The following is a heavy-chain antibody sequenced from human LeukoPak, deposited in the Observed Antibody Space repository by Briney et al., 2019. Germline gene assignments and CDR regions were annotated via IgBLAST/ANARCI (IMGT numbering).Heavy chain of an antibody. CDR2: INHSGST. D-gene: IGHD3-9*01. Sequence: SETLSLTCAVYGGSFSGYYWSWIRQPPGKGLEWIEEINHSGSTNYNPSLKSRVTISVDTSKNQFSLKLSSVTAADTAVYYCARRLKNVLRYFDWLGYKGTTFDYWGQGTLVTVSS. CDR3: ARRLKNVLRYFDWLGYKGTTFDY. J-gene: IGHJ4*02. CDR1: GGSFSGYY. V-gene: IGHV4-34*01.